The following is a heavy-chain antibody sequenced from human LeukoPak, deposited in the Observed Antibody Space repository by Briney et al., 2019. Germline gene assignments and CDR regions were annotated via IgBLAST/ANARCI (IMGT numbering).Heavy chain of an antibody. Sequence: SVKVSCKASGCTFSSYAISWVRQAPGQGLEWMGRIILILGIANYAQKFQGRVTITADKSTSTAYMELSSLRSEDTAVYYCARDLAAAAGFFIDYWRQGTLVTVSS. CDR1: GCTFSSYA. J-gene: IGHJ4*02. CDR3: ARDLAAAAGFFIDY. CDR2: IILILGIA. D-gene: IGHD6-13*01. V-gene: IGHV1-69*04.